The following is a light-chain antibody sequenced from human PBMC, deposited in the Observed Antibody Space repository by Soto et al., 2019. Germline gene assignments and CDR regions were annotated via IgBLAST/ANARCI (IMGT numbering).Light chain of an antibody. Sequence: QSVLTQPPSVSAAPGQRVTISCTGSSSNIGAGFDVHWYQQFPGTAPKLLIFGNNKRPSGVPDRFSGSKSGTSASLAIAGLQAEDEADYYCQSYDSNLRGVVFGGGTKVTVL. CDR1: SSNIGAGFD. J-gene: IGLJ2*01. CDR2: GNN. CDR3: QSYDSNLRGVV. V-gene: IGLV1-40*01.